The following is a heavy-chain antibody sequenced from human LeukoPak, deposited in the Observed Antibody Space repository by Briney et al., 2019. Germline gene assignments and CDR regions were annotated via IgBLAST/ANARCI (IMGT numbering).Heavy chain of an antibody. D-gene: IGHD3-22*01. V-gene: IGHV3-53*01. J-gene: IGHJ4*02. CDR1: GFTVRSNY. CDR3: AKDLNYYDSSAHRNYFDY. CDR2: FYGGGST. Sequence: PGGSLRLSCAASGFTVRSNYMSWVRQAPGKGLEWVSGFYGGGSTDYADSVKGRFTISRDNSKNTLYLEMNSLRAEDTAVYYCAKDLNYYDSSAHRNYFDYWGQGTLVTVSS.